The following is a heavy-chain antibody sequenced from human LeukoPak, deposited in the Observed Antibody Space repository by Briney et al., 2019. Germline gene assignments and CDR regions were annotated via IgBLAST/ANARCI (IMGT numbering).Heavy chain of an antibody. Sequence: GGSPRLSCAASGFTFSSYAMHWVRQAPGKGLEYVSAISSNGGSTYYADSVKGRFTISRDNSKNTLYLQMGSLRAEDMAVYYCARSVFRYGSYYFDYWGQGTLVTVSS. CDR2: ISSNGGST. CDR3: ARSVFRYGSYYFDY. D-gene: IGHD1-14*01. J-gene: IGHJ4*02. V-gene: IGHV3-64*02. CDR1: GFTFSSYA.